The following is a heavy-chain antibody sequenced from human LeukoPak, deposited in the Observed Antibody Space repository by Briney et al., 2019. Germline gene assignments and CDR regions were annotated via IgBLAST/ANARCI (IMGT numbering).Heavy chain of an antibody. J-gene: IGHJ4*02. D-gene: IGHD5-18*01. CDR3: ASLDTFDY. CDR2: ISGDGGST. V-gene: IGHV3-43*02. Sequence: GRSLRLSCAASGFTFDDYAMHWVRQAPGKGLEWVSLISGDGGSTYYADSVKGRFTISRDNSKNSLYLQMNSLRTEDTALYYCASLDTFDYWGQGTLVTVSS. CDR1: GFTFDDYA.